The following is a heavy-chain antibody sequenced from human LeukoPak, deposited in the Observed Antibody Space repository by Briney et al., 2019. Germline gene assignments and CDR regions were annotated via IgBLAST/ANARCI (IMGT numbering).Heavy chain of an antibody. CDR2: IYYSGST. Sequence: SETLSLTCTVSGGSISSSSYYWGWIRQPPGKGLEWIGSIYYSGSTYYNPSLKSRVTISVDTSKNQFSLKLSSVTAADTAVYYCARRLSMATIMGFDYWGQGTLVTVSS. V-gene: IGHV4-39*01. J-gene: IGHJ4*02. CDR1: GGSISSSSYY. CDR3: ARRLSMATIMGFDY. D-gene: IGHD5-24*01.